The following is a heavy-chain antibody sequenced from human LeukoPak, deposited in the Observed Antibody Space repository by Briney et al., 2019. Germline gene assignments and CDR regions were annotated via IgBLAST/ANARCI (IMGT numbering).Heavy chain of an antibody. CDR3: ARSGLWFGEGSNWFDP. V-gene: IGHV1-2*02. CDR1: GYTFTGYY. J-gene: IGHJ5*02. D-gene: IGHD3-10*01. CDR2: INPNSGGT. Sequence: ASVKVSCKASGYTFTGYYMHWVRQAPGQGLEWVGWINPNSGGTNYAQKLQGRVTMTTDTSTSTAYMELRSLRSDDTAVYYCARSGLWFGEGSNWFDPWGQGTLVTVSS.